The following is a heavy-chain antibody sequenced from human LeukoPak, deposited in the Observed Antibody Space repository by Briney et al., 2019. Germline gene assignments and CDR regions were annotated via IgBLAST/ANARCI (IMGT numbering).Heavy chain of an antibody. Sequence: GGSLRLSCAASGFTFGSYGMSWVRQAPGKGLEWVSFITPNADRTPYADSVEGRFTISRDNPRNTVYMQMNSLRDEDTAVYYCAIMHGYYDGSGYWVQWGQGTLVTVSS. D-gene: IGHD3-22*01. J-gene: IGHJ1*01. CDR1: GFTFGSYG. CDR2: ITPNADRT. V-gene: IGHV3-23*01. CDR3: AIMHGYYDGSGYWVQ.